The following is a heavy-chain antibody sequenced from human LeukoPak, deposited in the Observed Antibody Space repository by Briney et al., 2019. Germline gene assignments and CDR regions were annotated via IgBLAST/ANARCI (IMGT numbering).Heavy chain of an antibody. Sequence: SETLSLTCTVSGGSISSYYWSWIRQPAGKGLEWIGRIYTSGSTNYNPSLKSRVTMSVDTSKNQFSLKLSSVTAADTAVYYCARDINWNDRDTNWFDAWGQGTLVTVSS. D-gene: IGHD1-1*01. CDR3: ARDINWNDRDTNWFDA. V-gene: IGHV4-4*07. CDR2: IYTSGST. CDR1: GGSISSYY. J-gene: IGHJ5*02.